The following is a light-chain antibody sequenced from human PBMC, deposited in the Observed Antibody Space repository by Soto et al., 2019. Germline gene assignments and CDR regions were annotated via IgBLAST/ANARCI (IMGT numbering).Light chain of an antibody. J-gene: IGLJ1*01. V-gene: IGLV2-14*01. CDR3: SSYITTNTPYV. Sequence: GVSHRFSGSKSGNSASLTISGLQAEDEADYYCSSYITTNTPYVFGSGTKLTVL.